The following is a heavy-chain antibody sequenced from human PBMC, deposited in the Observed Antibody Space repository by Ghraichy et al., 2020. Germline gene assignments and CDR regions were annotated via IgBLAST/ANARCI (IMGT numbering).Heavy chain of an antibody. J-gene: IGHJ6*02. CDR3: ARWRPIGYGSGPTGGYYYGMDV. D-gene: IGHD3-10*01. V-gene: IGHV4-34*01. CDR2: INHSGST. CDR1: GGSFSGYY. Sequence: SETLSLTCAVYGGSFSGYYWSWIRQPPGKGLEWIGEINHSGSTNYNPSLKSRVTISVDTSKNQFSLKLSSVTAADTAVYYCARWRPIGYGSGPTGGYYYGMDVWGQGTTVTVSS.